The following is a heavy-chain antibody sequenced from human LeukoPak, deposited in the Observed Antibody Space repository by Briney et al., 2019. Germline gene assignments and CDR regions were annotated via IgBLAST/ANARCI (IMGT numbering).Heavy chain of an antibody. CDR1: GFTFSSYA. D-gene: IGHD3-16*02. J-gene: IGHJ5*02. CDR3: AKGPYDYVWGSYRPETYNWFDP. CDR2: ISGSGGST. Sequence: GGSLRLSCAASGFTFSSYAMSWVRQAPGKGLEWVSAISGSGGSTYYADSVKGRFTISRDNSKNTLYLQMTSLRADDTAVYYCAKGPYDYVWGSYRPETYNWFDPWGQGTLVTVSS. V-gene: IGHV3-23*01.